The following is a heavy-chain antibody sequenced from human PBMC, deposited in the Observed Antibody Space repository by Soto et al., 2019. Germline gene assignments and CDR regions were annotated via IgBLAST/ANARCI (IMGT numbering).Heavy chain of an antibody. CDR3: ARGPFDYYDSSVYLDWYFDL. D-gene: IGHD3-22*01. V-gene: IGHV1-69*01. CDR2: IIPIFGTA. Sequence: QVQMVPYGAAEQKPGSSVKVSCKASGGTFSRYAISWVLQAPVQGLEWVGGIIPIFGTANYAQKFQGRVTITADESTSIAYMELSSLRSEDTAVYYCARGPFDYYDSSVYLDWYFDLRGRGTLVTVSS. J-gene: IGHJ2*01. CDR1: GGTFSRYA.